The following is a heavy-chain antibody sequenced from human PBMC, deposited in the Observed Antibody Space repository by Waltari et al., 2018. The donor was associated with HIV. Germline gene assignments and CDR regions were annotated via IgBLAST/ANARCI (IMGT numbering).Heavy chain of an antibody. V-gene: IGHV3-30*04. CDR2: ISFDGRNK. CDR3: ARGGCTATDCYRVGWFDT. J-gene: IGHJ5*02. CDR1: GLTFRLYA. Sequence: QAQLMESGGGVVQPGRSLRLSCAASGLTFRLYAMHLVRQAPGKGLEWVAVISFDGRNKFHADSVKGRFTISRDNSKNTLFLQMNSLRPEDTALYYCARGGCTATDCYRVGWFDTWGQGTLVTVSS. D-gene: IGHD2-21*02.